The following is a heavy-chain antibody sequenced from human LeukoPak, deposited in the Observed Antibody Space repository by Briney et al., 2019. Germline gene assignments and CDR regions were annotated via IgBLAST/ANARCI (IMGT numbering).Heavy chain of an antibody. Sequence: SDTLSLTCSASGGSINSRNHYWGWIRQPPGKGLEWMASIYSSGATYYNPSLKSRVIITADTTKNQISLKLSSAAASDTAVYYCARHSMRYNWFDPWGQGTLVTVSS. CDR2: IYSSGAT. J-gene: IGHJ5*02. V-gene: IGHV4-39*01. D-gene: IGHD2/OR15-2a*01. CDR3: ARHSMRYNWFDP. CDR1: GGSINSRNHY.